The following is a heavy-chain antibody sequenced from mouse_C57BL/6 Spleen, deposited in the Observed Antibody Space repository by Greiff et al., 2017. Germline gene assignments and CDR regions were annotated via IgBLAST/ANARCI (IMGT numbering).Heavy chain of an antibody. J-gene: IGHJ4*01. CDR1: GFSITSDY. V-gene: IGHV3-8*01. Sequence: VQLKESGPGLAKPSQTLSLTCSVTGFSITSDYWNWIRKFPGNKLEFMGYISYSGSTYYNPSLNSRISITRDTSKNQYYLQLYSVTTDDTATYYCASLTTVVPGAMYYWGQGTSATVSS. CDR3: ASLTTVVPGAMYY. D-gene: IGHD1-1*01. CDR2: ISYSGST.